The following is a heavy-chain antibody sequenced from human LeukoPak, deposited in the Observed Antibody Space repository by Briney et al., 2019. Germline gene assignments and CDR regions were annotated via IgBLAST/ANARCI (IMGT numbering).Heavy chain of an antibody. CDR1: GGSISSYY. D-gene: IGHD2-15*01. Sequence: SETLSLTCTVSGGSISSYYWSWIRQPAGKGLEWIGRIYTSGSTNYNPSLKSRVTISVDTSKNQFSLKLSSVTAADTAVYYCAVDPPGYCSGGSCLAYWGQGTLVTVSS. CDR3: AVDPPGYCSGGSCLAY. V-gene: IGHV4-4*07. CDR2: IYTSGST. J-gene: IGHJ4*02.